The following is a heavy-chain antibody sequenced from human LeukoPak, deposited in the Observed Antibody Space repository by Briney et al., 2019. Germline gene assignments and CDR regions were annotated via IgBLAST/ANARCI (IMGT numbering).Heavy chain of an antibody. D-gene: IGHD3-22*01. Sequence: GRSLRLSCAASGFTFDDYAMHWVRQAPGKGLEWVSGISWNSGSIGYADSVKGRFTISRDNAKNSLYLQMNSLRAEDTALYYCAKDKVWDYYDSSGYYDYWGQGTLVTVSS. CDR2: ISWNSGSI. CDR1: GFTFDDYA. V-gene: IGHV3-9*01. J-gene: IGHJ4*02. CDR3: AKDKVWDYYDSSGYYDY.